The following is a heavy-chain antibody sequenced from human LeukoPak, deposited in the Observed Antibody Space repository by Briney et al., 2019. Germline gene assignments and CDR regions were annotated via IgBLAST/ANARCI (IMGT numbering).Heavy chain of an antibody. CDR2: IKSDGSST. CDR1: GFMFSRYW. Sequence: GSLRLSCAASGFMFSRYWMHWVRQAPGKGLVWVSHIKSDGSSTTYADSVKGRFTISRDNAKSTLYLQMNSLRVEDTAVYYCVRDSSKWYYDYWGQGTLVTVSS. J-gene: IGHJ4*02. V-gene: IGHV3-74*01. D-gene: IGHD6-13*01. CDR3: VRDSSKWYYDY.